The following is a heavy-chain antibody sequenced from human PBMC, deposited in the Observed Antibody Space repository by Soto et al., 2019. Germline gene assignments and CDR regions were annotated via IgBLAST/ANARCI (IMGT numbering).Heavy chain of an antibody. J-gene: IGHJ4*02. D-gene: IGHD3-22*01. CDR1: GFTFSNAW. CDR3: TTDLRDYYDSSGYYPFDY. Sequence: EVQLVESGGGLVKPGGSLRLSCAASGFTFSNAWMSWVRQAPGKGLEWVGRIKSKTDGGTTDYAAPVKGRFTISRDDSKNTLFLQMNSLKTEDTAIYYCTTDLRDYYDSSGYYPFDYWGQGTLVTVSS. CDR2: IKSKTDGGTT. V-gene: IGHV3-15*01.